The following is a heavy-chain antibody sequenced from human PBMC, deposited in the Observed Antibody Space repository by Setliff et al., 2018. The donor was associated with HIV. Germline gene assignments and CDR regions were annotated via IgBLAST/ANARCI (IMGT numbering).Heavy chain of an antibody. Sequence: LSLTCTVSGGSISSDDSYWSWIRQPPGKGLQWIGYIYYSGSAYYNPSLRSRVTISTDTSKSQFSLNLNSVSAADTAMYYCARRSRKSGATDYWGQGTLVTV. CDR1: GGSISSDDSY. CDR2: IYYSGSA. J-gene: IGHJ4*02. CDR3: ARRSRKSGATDY. D-gene: IGHD3-10*01. V-gene: IGHV4-30-4*01.